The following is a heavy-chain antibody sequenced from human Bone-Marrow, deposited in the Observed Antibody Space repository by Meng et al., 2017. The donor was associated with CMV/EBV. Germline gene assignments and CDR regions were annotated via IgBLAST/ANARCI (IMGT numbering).Heavy chain of an antibody. Sequence: SETLSLTCTVSGGSISSGDYYWSWIRQPPGKGLEWIGEINHSGSTNYNPSLKSRVTISVDTSKNQFFLKLSSVTAADTAVYYCARGHLYQLLSSYYYYGMDVWGQGTTVTVSS. D-gene: IGHD2-2*01. CDR3: ARGHLYQLLSSYYYYGMDV. CDR2: INHSGST. CDR1: GGSISSGDYY. J-gene: IGHJ6*02. V-gene: IGHV4-39*07.